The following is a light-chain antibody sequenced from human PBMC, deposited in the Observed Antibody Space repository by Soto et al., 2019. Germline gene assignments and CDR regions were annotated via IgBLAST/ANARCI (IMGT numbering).Light chain of an antibody. CDR3: CSYAGSSTYYV. CDR2: EVS. J-gene: IGLJ1*01. Sequence: LPQPASVCGSPGQSISLSCTGTSSDVGSYNLVSWYQQHPGKAPKLMIYEVSKRPSGVSNRFSGSKSGNTASLTISGLQAEDEADYYCCSYAGSSTYYVFGTGTKVTVL. V-gene: IGLV2-23*02. CDR1: SSDVGSYNL.